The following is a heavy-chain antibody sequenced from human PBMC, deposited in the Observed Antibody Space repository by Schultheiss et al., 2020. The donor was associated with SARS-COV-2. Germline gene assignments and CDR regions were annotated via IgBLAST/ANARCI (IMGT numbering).Heavy chain of an antibody. J-gene: IGHJ5*02. V-gene: IGHV1-3*01. Sequence: ASVKVSCKASGYTFTSYAMHWVRQAPGQRLEWMGWINAGNGNTKYSQKFQGRVTITRDTSASTAYMELSSLGSEDTAVYYCARAATLRFGELLPPDPWGQGTLVTVSS. CDR3: ARAATLRFGELLPPDP. D-gene: IGHD3-10*01. CDR1: GYTFTSYA. CDR2: INAGNGNT.